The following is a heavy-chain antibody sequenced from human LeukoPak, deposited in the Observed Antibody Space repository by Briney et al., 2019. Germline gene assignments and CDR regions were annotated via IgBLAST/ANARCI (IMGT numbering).Heavy chain of an antibody. D-gene: IGHD1-26*01. CDR2: IWYGGSNK. CDR1: GFTFSSYG. Sequence: HAGGSLRLSCAASGFTFSSYGMHWVRQAPGKGLEWVAVIWYGGSNKYYADSVKGRFTISRDNSKNTLYLQMNSLRAEDTAVYYCAKDQGGGSYFDYWGQGTLVTVSS. J-gene: IGHJ4*02. V-gene: IGHV3-30*02. CDR3: AKDQGGGSYFDY.